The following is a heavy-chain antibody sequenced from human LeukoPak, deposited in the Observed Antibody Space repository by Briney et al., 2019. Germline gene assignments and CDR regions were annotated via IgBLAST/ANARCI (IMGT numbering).Heavy chain of an antibody. Sequence: GGSLRLSCAVSAFTFSDNYMTWIRQAPGKGLESVSYISPSGTDISYADSVKGRFTISRDNAKNSLYLQMNSLRAADTAVYYCAREVQLERLGFGKEGSAFDYWGQGTLVTVSS. CDR1: AFTFSDNY. CDR3: AREVQLERLGFGKEGSAFDY. J-gene: IGHJ4*02. D-gene: IGHD1-1*01. CDR2: ISPSGTDI. V-gene: IGHV3-11*04.